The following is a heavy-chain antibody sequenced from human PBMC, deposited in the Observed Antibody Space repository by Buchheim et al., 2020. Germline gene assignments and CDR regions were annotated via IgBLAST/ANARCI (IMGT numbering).Heavy chain of an antibody. J-gene: IGHJ4*02. CDR3: ARGRGNRYYYDSSGTAYFDY. Sequence: QVQLQESGPGLVKPSQTLSLTCTISGGSISSGGYYWSWIRQHPGKGLEWIGYIYYSGSTYYNPSLKSRVTISVDTSKSQFSLKLSSVTAADTAVYYCARGRGNRYYYDSSGTAYFDYWGQGTL. D-gene: IGHD3-22*01. CDR2: IYYSGST. CDR1: GGSISSGGYY. V-gene: IGHV4-31*03.